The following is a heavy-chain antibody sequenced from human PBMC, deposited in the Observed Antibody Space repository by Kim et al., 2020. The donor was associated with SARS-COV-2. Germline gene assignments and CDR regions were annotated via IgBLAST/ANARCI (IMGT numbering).Heavy chain of an antibody. CDR2: ITPYGGTT. Sequence: GGSLRLSCSASGFSLSNHKMHWVRQAPGKELKFVSCITPYGGTTYYADSVKGRFTVSRDNSKNTFYLQMSSLRVEDTAVYYCVRDGIGFDYWGQGTLVTVSS. V-gene: IGHV3-64D*06. CDR3: VRDGIGFDY. D-gene: IGHD3-3*02. CDR1: GFSLSNHK. J-gene: IGHJ4*02.